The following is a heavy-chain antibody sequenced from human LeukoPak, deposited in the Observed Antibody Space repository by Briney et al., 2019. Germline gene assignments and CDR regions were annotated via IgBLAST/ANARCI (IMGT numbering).Heavy chain of an antibody. V-gene: IGHV3-48*03. CDR3: AKVVNSGYYYYFDY. CDR2: ISSSGSPV. D-gene: IGHD3-22*01. Sequence: GGSLRLSCAASGFPFNSYRINWVRQAPGKGLECVSSISSSGSPVYDADSVKGRFTISRDNAKSSVYLQMSSLRAEDTAVYYCAKVVNSGYYYYFDYWGQGTLVTVSA. J-gene: IGHJ4*02. CDR1: GFPFNSYR.